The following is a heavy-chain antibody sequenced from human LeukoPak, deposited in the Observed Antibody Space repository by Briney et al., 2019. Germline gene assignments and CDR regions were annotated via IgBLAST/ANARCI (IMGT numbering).Heavy chain of an antibody. J-gene: IGHJ4*02. CDR3: ATSVGYDSSGSPYFDY. V-gene: IGHV3-33*01. Sequence: PGRSLRLSCAASGFTFSSYGMHWVRQAPGKGLEWVAVIWYDGSSKYYADSVKGRYTISRDNSKNTLYLQMNSLRAEDTAVYYCATSVGYDSSGSPYFDYWGQGTLVTVSS. CDR2: IWYDGSSK. CDR1: GFTFSSYG. D-gene: IGHD3-22*01.